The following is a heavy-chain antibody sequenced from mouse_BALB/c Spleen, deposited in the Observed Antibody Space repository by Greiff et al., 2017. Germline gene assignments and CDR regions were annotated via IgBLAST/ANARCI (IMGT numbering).Heavy chain of an antibody. Sequence: EVMLVESGPGLVKPSQSLSLTCTVTGYSITSDYAWNWIRQFPGNKLEWMGYISYSGSTSYNPSLKSRISITRDTSKNQFFLQLNSVTTEDTATYYCARGEGLFAYWGQGTLVTVSA. CDR3: ARGEGLFAY. CDR2: ISYSGST. J-gene: IGHJ3*01. V-gene: IGHV3-2*02. CDR1: GYSITSDYA.